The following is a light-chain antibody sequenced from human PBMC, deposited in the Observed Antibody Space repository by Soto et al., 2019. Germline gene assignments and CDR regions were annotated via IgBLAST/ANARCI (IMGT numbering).Light chain of an antibody. J-gene: IGKJ1*01. CDR2: GAS. Sequence: EIVMTQSPATLSVSPGERATLSCRASQSVSSKLVWYQQKPGQVPRLLIYGASTRATGIPARFSGSGSGTEFSLTISSLQSEDFEVYYCQQYNNWPRTFGQGTKVEIK. CDR3: QQYNNWPRT. V-gene: IGKV3-15*01. CDR1: QSVSSK.